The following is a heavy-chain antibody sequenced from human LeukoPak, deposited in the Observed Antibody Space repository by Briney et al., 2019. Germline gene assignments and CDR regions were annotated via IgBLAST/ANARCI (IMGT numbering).Heavy chain of an antibody. J-gene: IGHJ3*02. CDR2: IYYSGST. CDR3: ARERTYYDSSGPYDAFDI. CDR1: GGSISSYY. D-gene: IGHD3-22*01. Sequence: SETLSLTCTVSGGSISSYYWSWIRQPPGKGLEWIGYIYYSGSTNYNPSLKGRVTISVDTSKNQFSLKLSSVTAADTAVYYCARERTYYDSSGPYDAFDIWGQGTMVTVSS. V-gene: IGHV4-59*01.